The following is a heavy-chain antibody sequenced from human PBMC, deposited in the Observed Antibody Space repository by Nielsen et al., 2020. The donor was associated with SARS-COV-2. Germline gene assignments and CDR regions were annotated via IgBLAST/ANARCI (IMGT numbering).Heavy chain of an antibody. Sequence: GGSLRLSCAVSRFTFSSYDFNWVRQAPGKGLEWISYISRSGATKFYADSVKGRFTISRDTARKSIYLQLNNLRADDTAVYYCARPSPNDYVYFDVWGQGTLVTVSS. CDR1: RFTFSSYD. CDR2: ISRSGATK. V-gene: IGHV3-48*03. D-gene: IGHD4-17*01. CDR3: ARPSPNDYVYFDV. J-gene: IGHJ4*02.